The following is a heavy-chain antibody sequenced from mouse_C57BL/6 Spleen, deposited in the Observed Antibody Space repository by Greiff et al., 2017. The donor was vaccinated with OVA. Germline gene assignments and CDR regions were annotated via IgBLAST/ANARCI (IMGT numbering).Heavy chain of an antibody. CDR3: ARVGIYYDYDDAMDY. Sequence: EVHLVESGPGLVKPSQSLSLTCSVTGYSITSGYYWNWIRQFPGNKLEWMGYIRYDGSNNYNPSLKNRISITRDTSKNQFFLKLNSVTTEDTATYYCARVGIYYDYDDAMDYWGQGTSVTVSS. CDR1: GYSITSGYY. CDR2: IRYDGSN. D-gene: IGHD2-4*01. J-gene: IGHJ4*01. V-gene: IGHV3-6*01.